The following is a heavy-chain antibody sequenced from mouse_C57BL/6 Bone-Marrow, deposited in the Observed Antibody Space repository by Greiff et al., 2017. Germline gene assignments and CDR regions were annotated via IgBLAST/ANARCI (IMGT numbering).Heavy chain of an antibody. D-gene: IGHD2-3*01. V-gene: IGHV1-62-2*01. CDR3: SRDERWLPFDY. Sequence: VQLQQSGAELVKPGASVKLSCKASGYTFTDYSIHWVKQRPGQGLEWIGWFYPGSGSTKYNEKFKDKATLTADKSSSTGYMELSSLTSEDSAVXYCSRDERWLPFDYWGQGTTLTVSS. CDR1: GYTFTDYS. J-gene: IGHJ2*01. CDR2: FYPGSGST.